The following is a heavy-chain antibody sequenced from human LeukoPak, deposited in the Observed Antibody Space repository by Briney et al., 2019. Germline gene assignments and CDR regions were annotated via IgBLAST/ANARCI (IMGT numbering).Heavy chain of an antibody. D-gene: IGHD3-10*01. Sequence: ASVKVSCTASGYTFTSYYMHWVRQAPGQGLEWMGIINPSGGSTSYAQKFQGRVTMTRDTSTSTVYMELSSLRSEDTAVYYCARSDNMERTRTLWFGESFNWFDPWGQGTLVTVSS. CDR3: ARSDNMERTRTLWFGESFNWFDP. J-gene: IGHJ5*02. CDR2: INPSGGST. CDR1: GYTFTSYY. V-gene: IGHV1-46*01.